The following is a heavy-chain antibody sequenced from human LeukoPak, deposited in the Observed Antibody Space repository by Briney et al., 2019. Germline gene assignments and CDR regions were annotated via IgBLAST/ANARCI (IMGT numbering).Heavy chain of an antibody. CDR3: ARDRGTMVRGSRWFDP. D-gene: IGHD3-10*01. V-gene: IGHV1-3*01. CDR1: GYTFTSYA. CDR2: INAGNGNT. J-gene: IGHJ5*02. Sequence: ASVKVSCKASGYTFTSYAMHWVRQAPGQRLEWMGWINAGNGNTKYSQKFQGRVTITRDTSASTAYMELSSLRSEDTAVYCCARDRGTMVRGSRWFDPWGQGTLVTVSS.